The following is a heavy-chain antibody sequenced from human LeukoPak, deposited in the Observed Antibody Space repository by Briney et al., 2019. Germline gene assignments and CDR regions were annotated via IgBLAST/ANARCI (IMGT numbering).Heavy chain of an antibody. CDR1: GASITSSIYY. CDR3: ARVDYYGSGSPGSYYYYYMDV. CDR2: ICYSGST. J-gene: IGHJ6*03. V-gene: IGHV4-39*01. D-gene: IGHD3-10*01. Sequence: SETLSLTCSVSGASITSSIYYWGWIRQPPGRGLEGIGSICYSGSTYYNPSLKRRVNISVDRSKNQFSLKLSSVTAADTAVYYCARVDYYGSGSPGSYYYYYMDVWGKGTTVTVSS.